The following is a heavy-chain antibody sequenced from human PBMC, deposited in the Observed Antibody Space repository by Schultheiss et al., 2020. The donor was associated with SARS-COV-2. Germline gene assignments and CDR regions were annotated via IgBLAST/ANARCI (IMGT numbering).Heavy chain of an antibody. V-gene: IGHV3-74*01. J-gene: IGHJ4*02. D-gene: IGHD3-3*01. CDR1: GFTFSSYW. CDR3: AREVLSGRFLEWLIDY. CDR2: INSDGSST. Sequence: GGSLRLSCAASGFTFSSYWMHWVRQAPGKGLVWVSRINSDGSSTSYADSVKGRFTISRDNSKNTLYLQMNSLRAEDTAVYYCAREVLSGRFLEWLIDYWGQGTLVTVSS.